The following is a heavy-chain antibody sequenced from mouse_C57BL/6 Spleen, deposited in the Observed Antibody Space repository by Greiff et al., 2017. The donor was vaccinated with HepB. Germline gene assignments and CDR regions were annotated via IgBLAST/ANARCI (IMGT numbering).Heavy chain of an antibody. D-gene: IGHD3-2*02. Sequence: QVQLQQPGAELVKPGASVKLSCKASGYTFTSYWMHWVKQRPGQGLEWIGMIHPNSGSTNYNEKFKSKATLTVDKSSSTAYMQLSSLTSEDSAVYYCARVVRDSSGPAWFAYWGQGTLVTVSA. J-gene: IGHJ3*01. CDR1: GYTFTSYW. CDR3: ARVVRDSSGPAWFAY. CDR2: IHPNSGST. V-gene: IGHV1-64*01.